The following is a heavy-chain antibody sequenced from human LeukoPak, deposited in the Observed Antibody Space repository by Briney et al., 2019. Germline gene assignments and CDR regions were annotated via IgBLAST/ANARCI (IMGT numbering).Heavy chain of an antibody. V-gene: IGHV3-11*01. J-gene: IGHJ6*02. CDR2: ISSSGSTI. CDR3: ARDGFYDILTGYPPTLIYGMDV. Sequence: PGGSLRLSCAASGFTFSDYYMSWIRQAPRKGLEWVSYISSSGSTIYYADSVKGRFTISRDNAKNSLYLQMNSLRAEDTAVYYCARDGFYDILTGYPPTLIYGMDVWGQGTTVTVSS. CDR1: GFTFSDYY. D-gene: IGHD3-9*01.